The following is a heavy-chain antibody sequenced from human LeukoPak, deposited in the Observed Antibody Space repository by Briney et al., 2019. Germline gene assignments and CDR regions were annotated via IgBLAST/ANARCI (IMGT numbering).Heavy chain of an antibody. J-gene: IGHJ6*04. D-gene: IGHD3-9*01. V-gene: IGHV3-48*03. CDR1: GFTFSSYE. CDR3: ARGGPAYYDILTGYYPYGMDV. CDR2: ISSSGSTI. Sequence: GGSLRLSCAASGFTFSSYEMNWVRQAPGKGLEWVSYISSSGSTIYYADSVKGRFTISRDNAKNSLYLQMNSLRAEDTAVYYCARGGPAYYDILTGYYPYGMDVWGEGTTVTVSS.